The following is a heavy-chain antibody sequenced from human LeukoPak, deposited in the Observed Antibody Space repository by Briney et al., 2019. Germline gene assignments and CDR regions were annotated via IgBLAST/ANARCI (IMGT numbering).Heavy chain of an antibody. Sequence: GASVKVSSKASGYTFADYYIHWGRQAPGQGREWMGWIYPKSGGTNSAQKFQGRVTMTRDTSISTAYMELSRLKFDDTAVYYCARVSTSGYRDWLDPWGQGTLVTVSS. CDR2: IYPKSGGT. CDR3: ARVSTSGYRDWLDP. J-gene: IGHJ5*02. CDR1: GYTFADYY. D-gene: IGHD3-9*01. V-gene: IGHV1-2*02.